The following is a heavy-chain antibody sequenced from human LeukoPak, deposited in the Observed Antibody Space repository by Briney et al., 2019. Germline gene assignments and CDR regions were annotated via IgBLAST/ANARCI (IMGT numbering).Heavy chain of an antibody. V-gene: IGHV3-9*03. J-gene: IGHJ4*02. CDR3: AKGSGDSSGYVHY. CDR2: INWNSDLI. Sequence: GRSLRLSCAASGFSFDDYVMHWVRQAPGKGLEWGSSINWNSDLIHYADSVKGRFTISRDNAKNSLYLQMNSLTADDMPLYYCAKGSGDSSGYVHYWAPGPLVTLSS. D-gene: IGHD3-22*01. CDR1: GFSFDDYV.